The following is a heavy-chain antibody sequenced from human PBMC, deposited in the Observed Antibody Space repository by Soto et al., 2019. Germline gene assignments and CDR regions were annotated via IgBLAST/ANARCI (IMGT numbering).Heavy chain of an antibody. D-gene: IGHD3-10*01. V-gene: IGHV3-23*01. CDR2: ITNTGGDT. Sequence: PGWTLRLSCAASGFTFSSNAMSWVRQAPGKGLEWVSVITNTGGDTLYADSVKGRFAISRDNSKNTLYLQMNSLRAEDTAIYYCARVAGERYPGSRRFDCWGQGARVTVSS. CDR3: ARVAGERYPGSRRFDC. J-gene: IGHJ4*02. CDR1: GFTFSSNA.